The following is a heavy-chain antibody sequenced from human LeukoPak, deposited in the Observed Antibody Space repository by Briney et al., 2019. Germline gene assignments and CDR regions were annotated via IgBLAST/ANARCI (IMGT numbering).Heavy chain of an antibody. CDR3: ARISQYYDSSGYYSYYFDY. Sequence: SETLSLTCTVSGDSINNYYWSWIRQPPGKGLEWIGYIYYSGSTNYNPSLKRRVTISVDTSKNQFSLKLTSVTAADTAVYYCARISQYYDSSGYYSYYFDYWGQGTLVTVSS. V-gene: IGHV4-59*01. CDR1: GDSINNYY. D-gene: IGHD3-22*01. J-gene: IGHJ4*01. CDR2: IYYSGST.